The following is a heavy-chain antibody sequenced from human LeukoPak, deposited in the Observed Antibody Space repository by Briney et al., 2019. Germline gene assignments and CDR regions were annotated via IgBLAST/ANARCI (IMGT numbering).Heavy chain of an antibody. V-gene: IGHV3-74*01. CDR1: EISFSSYW. D-gene: IGHD5-18*01. CDR3: ARLNVDAAMVTDY. CDR2: MNSDGSST. J-gene: IGHJ4*02. Sequence: PGGSLTLSCAASEISFSSYWMHWVRQGPGKGLVWVSRMNSDGSSTNYADSVKGRFTISRDNAKNTLYLQMNSLRAEDTAVYYCARLNVDAAMVTDYWGQGTLVTVSS.